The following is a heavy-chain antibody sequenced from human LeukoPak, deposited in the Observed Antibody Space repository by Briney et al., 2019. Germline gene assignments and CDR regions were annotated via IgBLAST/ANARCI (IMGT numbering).Heavy chain of an antibody. CDR1: GGSLSSSSYY. CDR2: IYYSGST. V-gene: IGHV4-39*01. Sequence: SETLSLPCTVSGGSLSSSSYYWGWVRQPPGKGLEWVGNIYYSGSTYYHSSLKSQVTISVDTSKNPFYLKLSPVTAADTAVYYCARRHYYVSSTYYYHFDYWGQGILVTVSS. CDR3: ARRHYYVSSTYYYHFDY. J-gene: IGHJ4*02. D-gene: IGHD3-22*01.